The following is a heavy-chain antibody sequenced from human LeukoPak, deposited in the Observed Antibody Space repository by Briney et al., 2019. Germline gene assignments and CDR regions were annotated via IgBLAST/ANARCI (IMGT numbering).Heavy chain of an antibody. CDR3: ANRIRGSAY. V-gene: IGHV3-23*05. D-gene: IGHD3-10*01. CDR2: IDESGYKT. Sequence: GGSLRLSCEASGFIFSSYDLSWVRQAPGKGLEWVSDIDESGYKTYYADSVKGRFTISRDNSKDTLYLHMNSLRVEDTAIYYCANRIRGSAYWGQGTPVTVSS. CDR1: GFIFSSYD. J-gene: IGHJ4*02.